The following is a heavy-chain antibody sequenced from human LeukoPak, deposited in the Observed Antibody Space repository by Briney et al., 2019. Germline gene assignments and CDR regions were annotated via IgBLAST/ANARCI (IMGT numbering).Heavy chain of an antibody. CDR3: AKDQVMRYFELSMDV. J-gene: IGHJ6*04. CDR2: ISYDGSNK. Sequence: GGSLRPSCAASGFTFSSYGMHWVRQAPGKGLEWVAVISYDGSNKYYADSVKGRFTISRDNSKNTLYLQMNSLRAEDTAVYYCAKDQVMRYFELSMDVWGKGTTVTVSS. CDR1: GFTFSSYG. V-gene: IGHV3-30*18. D-gene: IGHD3-9*01.